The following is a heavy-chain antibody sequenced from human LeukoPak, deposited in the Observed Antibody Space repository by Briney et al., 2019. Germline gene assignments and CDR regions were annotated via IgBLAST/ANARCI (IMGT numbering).Heavy chain of an antibody. D-gene: IGHD5-24*01. CDR1: GGSISSSSYY. CDR3: ARDSGDGYTWDY. CDR2: IYYSGST. J-gene: IGHJ4*02. Sequence: SETLSLTCTVSGGSISSSSYYWGWIRQPPGKGLEWIGSIYYSGSTYYNPSLKSRVTISVDTSKNQFSLKLSSVTAADTAVYYCARDSGDGYTWDYWGQGTLVTVSS. V-gene: IGHV4-39*07.